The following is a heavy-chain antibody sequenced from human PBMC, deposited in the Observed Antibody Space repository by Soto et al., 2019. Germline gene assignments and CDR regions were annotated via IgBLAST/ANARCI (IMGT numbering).Heavy chain of an antibody. CDR3: ARGGGYALTHDQVRRAEWGWADPASYFDY. CDR2: IYYSGST. CDR1: GGSISSGDYY. D-gene: IGHD5-12*01. J-gene: IGHJ4*02. Sequence: SETLSLTCTVSGGSISSGDYYWSWIRQPPGKGLEWIGYIYYSGSTYYNPSLKSRVTIYVDTSKNQFSLKLSSVTAADTAVYYCARGGGYALTHDQVRRAEWGWADPASYFDYWGQGTLVTVSS. V-gene: IGHV4-30-4*01.